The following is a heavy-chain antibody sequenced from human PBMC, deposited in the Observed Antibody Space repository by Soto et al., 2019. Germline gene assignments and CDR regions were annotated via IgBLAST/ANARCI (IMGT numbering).Heavy chain of an antibody. CDR2: IIPIFGTA. D-gene: IGHD2-15*01. V-gene: IGHV1-69*01. CDR3: ARDFFMVVVAATQYYYYGMDV. Sequence: QVQLVQSGAEVKKPGSSVKVSCKASGGTFSSYAISWVRQAPGQGLEWMGGIIPIFGTANYAQKFQGRVTITADESTSTAYMELSCLRSEDTAVYYCARDFFMVVVAATQYYYYGMDVWGQGTTVTVSS. CDR1: GGTFSSYA. J-gene: IGHJ6*02.